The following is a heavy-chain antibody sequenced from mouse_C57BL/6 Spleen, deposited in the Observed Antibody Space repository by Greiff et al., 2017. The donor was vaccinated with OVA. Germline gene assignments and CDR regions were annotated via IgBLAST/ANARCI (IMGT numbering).Heavy chain of an antibody. CDR2: IRNKANGYTT. V-gene: IGHV7-3*01. J-gene: IGHJ2*01. Sequence: EVMLVESGRGLVQPGGSLSLSCAASGFTFTDYYMSWVRQPPGKALEWLGFIRNKANGYTTEYSASVKGRFTISRDNSQSILYLQMNALRAEDSATYYCARYLTGADYWGQGTTLTVSS. CDR1: GFTFTDYY. D-gene: IGHD4-1*01. CDR3: ARYLTGADY.